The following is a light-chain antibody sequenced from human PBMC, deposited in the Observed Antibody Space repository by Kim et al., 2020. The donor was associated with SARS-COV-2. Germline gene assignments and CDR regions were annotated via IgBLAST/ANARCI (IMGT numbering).Light chain of an antibody. V-gene: IGKV1-17*03. CDR2: SAS. CDR3: LQHHSDPLT. Sequence: ASVGDRVTITCRASQCIGNYLAWFQQKPGKVPKRLIFSASNLESGVPSRFSGSGSGTEFTLTISSLQREDFATYYCLQHHSDPLTFGGGTKVDIK. CDR1: QCIGNY. J-gene: IGKJ4*01.